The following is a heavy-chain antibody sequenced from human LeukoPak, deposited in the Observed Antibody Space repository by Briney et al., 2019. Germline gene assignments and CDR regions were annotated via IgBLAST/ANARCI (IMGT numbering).Heavy chain of an antibody. CDR1: VFTFRSYA. D-gene: IGHD6-13*01. CDR2: INSAGNT. V-gene: IGHV3-23*01. J-gene: IGHJ4*02. CDR3: TKRGAAGTRLYYFDY. Sequence: PGGSLRLSCAASVFTFRSYAMRWVRQAPGKGLEWVSTINSAGNTYYAASVKGRFPISRDNPKHTLFLQMQSLRGEDTAVYYCTKRGAAGTRLYYFDYWGQGTLVTVSS.